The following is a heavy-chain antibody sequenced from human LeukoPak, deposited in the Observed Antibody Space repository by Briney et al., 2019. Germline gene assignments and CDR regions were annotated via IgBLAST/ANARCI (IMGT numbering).Heavy chain of an antibody. CDR3: ARDMAAAGAVADHDAFDI. CDR2: IIPIFGIA. CDR1: GGTFSSYA. Sequence: GASVKVSCKASGGTFSSYAISWVRQAPGQGLEWMGRIIPIFGIANYAQKFQGRVTITVDKSTSTAYMELSSLRSEDTAVYYCARDMAAAGAVADHDAFDIWGQGTMVTVSS. J-gene: IGHJ3*02. V-gene: IGHV1-69*04. D-gene: IGHD6-19*01.